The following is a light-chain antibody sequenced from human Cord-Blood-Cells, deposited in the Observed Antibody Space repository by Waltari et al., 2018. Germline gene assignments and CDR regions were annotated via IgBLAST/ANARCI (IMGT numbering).Light chain of an antibody. CDR1: QDISNC. CDR2: DAS. Sequence: DIQMTQSPSSLSASVGDRVTITCQASQDISNCLSWYQQKPGKAPKLLIYDASNLETGVPSKYSGSGSGTDYTFTISTLQPRDMTTYHSKHNNNLPYPSGQGTKLEI. V-gene: IGKV1-33*01. J-gene: IGKJ2*01. CDR3: KHNNNLPYP.